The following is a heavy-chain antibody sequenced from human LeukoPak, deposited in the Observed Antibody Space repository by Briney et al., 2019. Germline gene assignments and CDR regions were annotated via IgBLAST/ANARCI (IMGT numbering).Heavy chain of an antibody. J-gene: IGHJ5*02. V-gene: IGHV3-23*01. CDR1: GFTFSSYA. CDR3: AKLRRAGTVVDNWFDP. D-gene: IGHD4-23*01. CDR2: ISDSGGST. Sequence: GGSLRLSCAASGFTFSSYAMSWVRQAPGKVLEWDPAISDSGGSTNYADSVKGRFTISRDNTKNTLYLQMNSLRAEDTAVYYCAKLRRAGTVVDNWFDPWGQGTLVTVSS.